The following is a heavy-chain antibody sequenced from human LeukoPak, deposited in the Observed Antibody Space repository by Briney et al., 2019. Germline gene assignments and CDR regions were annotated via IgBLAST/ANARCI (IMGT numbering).Heavy chain of an antibody. D-gene: IGHD6-13*01. CDR2: ISYDGSNK. CDR1: GFTFSTFG. CDR3: AKRMGPSIAAADLDY. J-gene: IGHJ4*02. Sequence: PGGSLRLSCAASGFTFSTFGMHWVRQAPGKGLEWVAVISYDGSNKYYADSVKGRFTISRDNSKNTLYLQMNSLRVEDTAVYYCAKRMGPSIAAADLDYWGQGTLDTVSS. V-gene: IGHV3-30*18.